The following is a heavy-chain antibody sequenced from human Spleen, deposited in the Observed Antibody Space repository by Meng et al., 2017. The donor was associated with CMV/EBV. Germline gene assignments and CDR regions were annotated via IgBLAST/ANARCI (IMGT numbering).Heavy chain of an antibody. V-gene: IGHV3-7*01. D-gene: IGHD2-2*01. J-gene: IGHJ4*02. CDR2: IKQDGSEI. CDR1: GFTFSSYS. CDR3: ARVYCTSTSCFKPPDF. Sequence: GGSLRLSCAASGFTFSSYSMNWVRQAPGKGLEWVANIKQDGSEIYYVDSVKGRFTISRDNAKNSLYLQMNSLRAEDTAVYSCARVYCTSTSCFKPPDFWGQGTLVTVSS.